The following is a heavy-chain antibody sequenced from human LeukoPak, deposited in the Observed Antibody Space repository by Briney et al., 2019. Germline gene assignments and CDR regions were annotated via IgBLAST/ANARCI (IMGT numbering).Heavy chain of an antibody. Sequence: PSETLSLTCAVSGGSIDSGGHSWSWLRQPPGKGLEWIGYIYHSVTTYYNPSLKSRVTMSVSRSRNQFSLNLGSVTAADTAVYYCARHLGSAFHDAFDVWGQGTMVIVSS. CDR2: IYHSVTT. CDR1: GGSIDSGGHS. D-gene: IGHD3-10*01. V-gene: IGHV4-30-2*01. J-gene: IGHJ3*01. CDR3: ARHLGSAFHDAFDV.